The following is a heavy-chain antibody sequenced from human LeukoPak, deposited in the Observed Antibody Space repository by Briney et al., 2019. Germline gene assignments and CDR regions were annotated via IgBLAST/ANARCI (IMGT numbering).Heavy chain of an antibody. CDR3: ARDMWVLPSDYYYEY. J-gene: IGHJ4*02. Sequence: GASVKVSCKPSGYTFTAPYLNWLRQAPGQGLEGRVRINPNSGDTKYADKFQSRLIMTRDTSTSTAYMQLNGLRSNDTASYYCARDMWVLPSDYYYEYWGQRTLVTVSS. V-gene: IGHV1-2*06. CDR2: INPNSGDT. D-gene: IGHD4/OR15-4a*01. CDR1: GYTFTAPY.